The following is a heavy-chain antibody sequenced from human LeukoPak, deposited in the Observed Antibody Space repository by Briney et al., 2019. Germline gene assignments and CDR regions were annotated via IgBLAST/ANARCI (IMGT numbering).Heavy chain of an antibody. V-gene: IGHV3-66*01. Sequence: GESLRLSCAASGFTVSSNYMSWVRQVPGKGLEWVSVIYSDGTISYADSVKGRFTNSRDNSENTLYLQMNSLRVEDTALYYCAKDGQAVGEYYFDYWGQGTLVTVSS. J-gene: IGHJ4*02. D-gene: IGHD6-19*01. CDR3: AKDGQAVGEYYFDY. CDR1: GFTVSSNY. CDR2: IYSDGTI.